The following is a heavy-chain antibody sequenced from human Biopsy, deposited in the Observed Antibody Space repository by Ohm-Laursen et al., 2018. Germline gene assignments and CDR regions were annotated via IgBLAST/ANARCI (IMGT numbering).Heavy chain of an antibody. V-gene: IGHV1-24*01. Sequence: SVKVSCKVSGYAVTEFSMHWVRQAPGKGLEWMGGFAPENGKTIYAQKFQGRVTMTEDTSTDTAYTELSSLRSEDTAVYYCAADINVWNVNYWGQGTQVTVSP. CDR2: FAPENGKT. CDR1: GYAVTEFS. CDR3: AADINVWNVNY. D-gene: IGHD1-1*01. J-gene: IGHJ4*02.